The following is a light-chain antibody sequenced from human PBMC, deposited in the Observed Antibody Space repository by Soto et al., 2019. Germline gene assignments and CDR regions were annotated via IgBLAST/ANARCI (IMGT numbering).Light chain of an antibody. CDR2: GAS. Sequence: VIRQSPATLAVSGGGSATLSCRASQSVNSNYLAWYQQKPGQPPRLLIYGASTRATGIPARFSGSGSGTEFTLTISNLQSEDFAVYYCQQYSGWPYTFGQGTRLEIK. CDR1: QSVNSN. V-gene: IGKV3-15*01. CDR3: QQYSGWPYT. J-gene: IGKJ5*01.